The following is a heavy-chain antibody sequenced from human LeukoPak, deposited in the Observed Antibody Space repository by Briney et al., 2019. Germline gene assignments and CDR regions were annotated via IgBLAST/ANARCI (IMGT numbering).Heavy chain of an antibody. Sequence: GGSLRLSCAASGFTFSSYEMNWVRQAPGKGLEWVSYIGSSVSTRYYADSVKGRFTISRDNAKHSLYLQMNSLRAEDTAVYYCAKGLYYYYYMDVWGKGTTVTVSS. J-gene: IGHJ6*03. V-gene: IGHV3-48*03. CDR3: AKGLYYYYYMDV. CDR2: IGSSVSTR. CDR1: GFTFSSYE.